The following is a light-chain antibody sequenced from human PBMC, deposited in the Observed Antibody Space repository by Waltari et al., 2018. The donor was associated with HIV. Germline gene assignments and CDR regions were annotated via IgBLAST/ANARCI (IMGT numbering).Light chain of an antibody. CDR2: EVS. CDR1: RSDVGGYNY. J-gene: IGLJ3*02. CDR3: SSYTNINTWV. Sequence: QSALTQPASVSGSPGQSITISCTGTRSDVGGYNYVSWYQQHPGKAPKLLIYEVSHRPSGVSNRFSGFKSANTASLTISGLQAEDEAYYYCSSYTNINTWVFGGGTNLAV. V-gene: IGLV2-14*01.